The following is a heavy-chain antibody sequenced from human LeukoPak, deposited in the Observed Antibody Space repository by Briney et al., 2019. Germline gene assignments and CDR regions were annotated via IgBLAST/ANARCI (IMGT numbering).Heavy chain of an antibody. Sequence: PEGSLRLSCAASGFTFSSYGMRWVRQAPGKGREWVAVIWYDGSNKYYADSVKGPFTISRDNSKNTLYLQMNSLRAEDTAVYYCARDSVGATSYWGQGTLVTVSS. V-gene: IGHV3-33*01. CDR2: IWYDGSNK. D-gene: IGHD1-26*01. CDR3: ARDSVGATSY. CDR1: GFTFSSYG. J-gene: IGHJ4*02.